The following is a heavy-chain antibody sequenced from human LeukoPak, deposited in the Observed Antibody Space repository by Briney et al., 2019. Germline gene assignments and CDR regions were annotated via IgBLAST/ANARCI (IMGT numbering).Heavy chain of an antibody. D-gene: IGHD3-10*01. CDR2: IYYSGST. Sequence: SETLSLTCTVSGGSISSYYWSWIRQPPGKGLEWIGYIYYSGSTNYNPSLKSRVTISVDTSKNQFSLKLSSVTAADTAVYYCARIPLWFGELGVFDYWGQGTLVTVSS. CDR3: ARIPLWFGELGVFDY. CDR1: GGSISSYY. J-gene: IGHJ4*02. V-gene: IGHV4-59*01.